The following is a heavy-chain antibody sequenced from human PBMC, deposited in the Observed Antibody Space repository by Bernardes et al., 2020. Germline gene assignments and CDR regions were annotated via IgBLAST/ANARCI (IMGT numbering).Heavy chain of an antibody. D-gene: IGHD4-17*01. CDR2: IKEDGSDK. J-gene: IGHJ4*02. CDR3: AKGFYGAFDY. CDR1: GFTFSRYW. V-gene: IGHV3-7*01. Sequence: GGSLRLSCAASGFTFSRYWMTWVRKAPGKGLEWVANIKEDGSDKYYVDSVKGRFTISRDNAKNSLYLQMNSLRAEDTAVYYCAKGFYGAFDYWGQGTLVTVSS.